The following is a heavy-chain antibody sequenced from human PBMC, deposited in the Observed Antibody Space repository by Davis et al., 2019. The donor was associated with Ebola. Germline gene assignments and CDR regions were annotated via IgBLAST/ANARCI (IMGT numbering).Heavy chain of an antibody. CDR3: ARATGCDY. V-gene: IGHV3-30*02. CDR2: IWFDGRNA. D-gene: IGHD4-11*01. J-gene: IGHJ4*02. Sequence: GGSLRLSCVASGLTFSRYGMHWVRQTPGKGLEWVAFIWFDGRNAHYIDSVKGRFTISRDNSKNTLYLQMNSLRAEDTAVYYCARATGCDYWGQGTLVTVSS. CDR1: GLTFSRYG.